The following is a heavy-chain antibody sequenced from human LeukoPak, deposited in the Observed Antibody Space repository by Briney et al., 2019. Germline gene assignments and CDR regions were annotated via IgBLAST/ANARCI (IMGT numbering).Heavy chain of an antibody. D-gene: IGHD5-12*01. CDR3: VRGVDRGFDYEY. Sequence: PGGSLRLSCTASGFTFRSSSFKWVRQVPGKGLEWGSYIICSGTYMHYTDSVEGRFTSSRDNDKKSLFLQIDSLRDEDTAVYYCVRGVDRGFDYEYWGQGTLVTVSS. CDR2: IICSGTYM. CDR1: GFTFRSSS. V-gene: IGHV3-21*01. J-gene: IGHJ4*02.